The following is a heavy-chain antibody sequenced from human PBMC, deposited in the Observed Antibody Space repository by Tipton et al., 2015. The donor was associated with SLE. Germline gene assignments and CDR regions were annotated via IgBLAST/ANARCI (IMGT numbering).Heavy chain of an antibody. CDR1: GDSLIKYY. V-gene: IGHV4-59*01. CDR2: VFYTVST. J-gene: IGHJ5*02. Sequence: TLSLTCIVSGDSLIKYYWNCFRQSPGKRLEWIGYVFYTVSTNYNPSFKSRVTISVDTSNNQFSLRLDSVTDADTAIYFCARAKSAMGSYDTWGQGAQVTVSS. CDR3: ARAKSAMGSYDT. D-gene: IGHD2-21*01.